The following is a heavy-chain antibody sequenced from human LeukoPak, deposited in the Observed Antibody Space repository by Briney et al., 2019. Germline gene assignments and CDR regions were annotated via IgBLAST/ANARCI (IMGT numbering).Heavy chain of an antibody. CDR2: ISGYNGNT. D-gene: IGHD6-13*01. V-gene: IGHV1-18*01. CDR1: GYTFTSYG. Sequence: ASVKVSCKASGYTFTSYGINWVRQAPGQGLEWMGWISGYNGNTNFAQKLQGRVTMTTATSTNTVYMELRSLRSDDTAVYYCARSPGIGTAGTVDYWGQGTLVTVSS. J-gene: IGHJ4*02. CDR3: ARSPGIGTAGTVDY.